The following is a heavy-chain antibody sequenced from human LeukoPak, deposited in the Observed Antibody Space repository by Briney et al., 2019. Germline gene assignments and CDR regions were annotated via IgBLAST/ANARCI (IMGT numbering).Heavy chain of an antibody. CDR1: EFTFSGYG. CDR3: ARAMILDY. V-gene: IGHV3-33*01. D-gene: IGHD3-16*01. J-gene: IGHJ4*02. Sequence: GGSLRLSCAASEFTFSGYGMHWVRQAPGKGLEWVAMIWYDGSNEFYADSVKGRFTISRDNSENTLYLQMNSLRAEDTAVYYCARAMILDYWGQGTLVTVSS. CDR2: IWYDGSNE.